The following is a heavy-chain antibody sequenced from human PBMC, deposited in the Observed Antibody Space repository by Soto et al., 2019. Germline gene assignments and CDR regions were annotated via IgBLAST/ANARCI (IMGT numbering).Heavy chain of an antibody. J-gene: IGHJ4*02. CDR1: GLTFAGNY. CDR2: IKPKHGDK. CDR3: ARDSNIPIDY. V-gene: IGHV1-2*02. Sequence: GSRKGSCKASGLTFAGNYIDWVRPAPGHGLEWVGWIKPKHGDKNYAHKFQDRVTMTRDMYISTAYMELTRLRSDETAVYFCARDSNIPIDYWGKGTLVTDSS.